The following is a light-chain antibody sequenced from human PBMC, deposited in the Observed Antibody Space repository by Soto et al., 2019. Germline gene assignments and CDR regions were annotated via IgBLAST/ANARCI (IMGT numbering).Light chain of an antibody. J-gene: IGKJ1*01. Sequence: TQIRGPLSLSPSQRATLSCRASQRVSSGYLAWYQQKPGKAPRLLIYDASSWDSGIPDRFSGSGSGTDFTLTISRLQPEDFAVYYCQQSGSLPSTFGQGTRVDIK. CDR1: QRVSSGY. CDR3: QQSGSLPST. V-gene: IGKV3-20*01. CDR2: DAS.